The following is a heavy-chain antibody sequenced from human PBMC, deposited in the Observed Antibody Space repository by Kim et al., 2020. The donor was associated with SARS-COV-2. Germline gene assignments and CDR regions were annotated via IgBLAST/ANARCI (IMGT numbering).Heavy chain of an antibody. J-gene: IGHJ4*02. Sequence: SETLSLTCTVSGGSISGYYWSWIRQPPGKGLEWIGYIYYSGSTNYNPYLTSRVTISVDTSKNQFSLTLSSVTAADTAAYYCARMSSSWYLDYWGQGNLVT. CDR3: ARMSSSWYLDY. CDR1: GGSISGYY. CDR2: IYYSGST. D-gene: IGHD6-13*01. V-gene: IGHV4-59*08.